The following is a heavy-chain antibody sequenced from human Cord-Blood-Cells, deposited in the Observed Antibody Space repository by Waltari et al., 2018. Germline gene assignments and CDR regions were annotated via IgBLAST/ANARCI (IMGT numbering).Heavy chain of an antibody. CDR1: GYTFTSYD. J-gene: IGHJ2*01. CDR3: AGGTKGGSYFHRYFDL. CDR2: MNPNSSNT. D-gene: IGHD1-26*01. Sequence: QVQLVQSGAEVKKPGASVKVSCKASGYTFTSYDINWVRQATGQGLEWMGWMNPNSSNTGYAQKFQGRGTMTRNTSISTAYMELSSLRSEDTAVYYCAGGTKGGSYFHRYFDLWGRGTLVTVSS. V-gene: IGHV1-8*01.